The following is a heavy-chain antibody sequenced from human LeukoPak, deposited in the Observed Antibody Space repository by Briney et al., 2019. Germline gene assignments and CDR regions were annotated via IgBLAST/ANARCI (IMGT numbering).Heavy chain of an antibody. CDR3: ARDRRTMTTCDY. CDR2: ISSSSSYI. Sequence: GGSLRLSCAASGFTFSSYTMNWVRQAPGKGLGWVSSISSSSSYIYYADSVKGRITISRDNAKNSLYLQMNSLRVEDTAVYYCARDRRTMTTCDYWGQGTLVTVSS. D-gene: IGHD4-17*01. V-gene: IGHV3-21*01. J-gene: IGHJ4*02. CDR1: GFTFSSYT.